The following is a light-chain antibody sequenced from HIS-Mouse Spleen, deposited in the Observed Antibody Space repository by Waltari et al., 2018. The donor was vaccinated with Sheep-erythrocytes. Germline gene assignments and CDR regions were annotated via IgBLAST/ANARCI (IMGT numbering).Light chain of an antibody. J-gene: IGLJ2*01. CDR3: QVWDSSTVV. CDR1: NIGSKH. Sequence: SYELTQPLSVSVALGQTARITCGGNNIGSKHVHWYQQKPGQAPVLVIYRESNRPSGVPGRFSGSNSGNTATLTISRAQAGDEADYYCQVWDSSTVVFGGGTKLTVL. CDR2: RES. V-gene: IGLV3-9*01.